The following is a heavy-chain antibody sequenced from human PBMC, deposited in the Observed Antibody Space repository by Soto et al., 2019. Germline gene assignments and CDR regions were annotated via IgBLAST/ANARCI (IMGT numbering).Heavy chain of an antibody. CDR3: GRRSANYYDSSGYYFDAFDS. CDR2: IYPGDSDT. J-gene: IGHJ3*02. D-gene: IGHD3-22*01. CDR1: GYSFTSYL. V-gene: IGHV5-51*01. Sequence: GESLKISFKGSGYSFTSYLICWVRQMPVKGLEWMGIIYPGDSDTRYSPSFQGQVTISADKSISTAYLQWSSLKASDTAMYYCGRRSANYYDSSGYYFDAFDSCGQGTMLTVSS.